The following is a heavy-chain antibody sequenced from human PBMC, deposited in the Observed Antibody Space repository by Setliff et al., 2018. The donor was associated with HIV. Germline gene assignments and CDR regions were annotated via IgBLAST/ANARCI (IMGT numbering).Heavy chain of an antibody. CDR1: GDSISSSINW. J-gene: IGHJ4*02. CDR3: ARNGPASRIDY. V-gene: IGHV4-4*02. D-gene: IGHD2-15*01. Sequence: PSETLSLTCVVSGDSISSSINWWSWVRQPPGKGLEWVGEIHPSGRTNYNPSLMGRVTVSSDNSNNQFSLKLNSVTAADTAMYYCARNGPASRIDYWGQGTLVTVSS. CDR2: IHPSGRT.